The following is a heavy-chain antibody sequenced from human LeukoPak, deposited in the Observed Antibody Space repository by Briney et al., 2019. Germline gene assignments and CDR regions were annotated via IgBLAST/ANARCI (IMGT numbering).Heavy chain of an antibody. CDR2: ISGNGGAT. CDR3: AKATTAIVVDNFFDY. Sequence: GGSLRLSCAASGFTFISYAMSWVRRAPGKGLEWVSAISGNGGATYYADSVKGRFTISRDNSKNTLHLQMNSLRAEDTALYYCAKATTAIVVDNFFDYWGQGTLVSVSS. V-gene: IGHV3-23*01. D-gene: IGHD3-22*01. J-gene: IGHJ4*02. CDR1: GFTFISYA.